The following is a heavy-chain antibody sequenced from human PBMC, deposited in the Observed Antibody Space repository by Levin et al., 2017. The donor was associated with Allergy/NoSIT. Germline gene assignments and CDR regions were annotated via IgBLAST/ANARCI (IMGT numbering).Heavy chain of an antibody. J-gene: IGHJ3*01. CDR3: AKKQAGTSGFSFDV. CDR1: GFTFSDYA. D-gene: IGHD6-19*01. Sequence: GESLKISCAASGFTFSDYAMTWVRQAPGKGLEWVSVITGGGFNTYYGDSVKGRFTVSRDNSKNTLYLQLNSLRAEDTAVYYCAKKQAGTSGFSFDVWGQGTMVTVSS. V-gene: IGHV3-23*01. CDR2: ITGGGFNT.